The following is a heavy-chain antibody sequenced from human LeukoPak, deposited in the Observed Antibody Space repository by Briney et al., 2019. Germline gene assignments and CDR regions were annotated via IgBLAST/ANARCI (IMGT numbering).Heavy chain of an antibody. J-gene: IGHJ4*02. V-gene: IGHV3-43*02. CDR2: SNGDGGST. CDR3: ARESESSGWYDY. CDR1: GFMFHDYA. Sequence: GRSRRLACAVLGFMFHDYAVHWVRQAPGKGLEWVSLSNGDGGSTVYEDSVKGRFTISRDNSKHSLYLQMNSLRSDDPALYYCARESESSGWYDYWGPGTLVTVSS. D-gene: IGHD6-19*01.